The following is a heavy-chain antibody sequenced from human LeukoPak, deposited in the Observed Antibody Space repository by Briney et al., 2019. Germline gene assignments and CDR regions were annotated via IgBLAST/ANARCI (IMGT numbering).Heavy chain of an antibody. Sequence: ASVKVSCKASGYTFTGYYMHWMRQAPGQGLEWMGRINPNSGGTNYAQKFQGRVTMTRDTSISTAYMELSRLRSDETAVYYCARVRSSGLACLDYWGQGTLVTVSS. V-gene: IGHV1-2*06. CDR3: ARVRSSGLACLDY. D-gene: IGHD3-22*01. J-gene: IGHJ4*02. CDR2: INPNSGGT. CDR1: GYTFTGYY.